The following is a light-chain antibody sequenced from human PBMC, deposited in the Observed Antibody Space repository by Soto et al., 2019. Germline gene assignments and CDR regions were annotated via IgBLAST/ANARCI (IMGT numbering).Light chain of an antibody. CDR3: LQDHSYPWT. Sequence: AIQMTQSPSTLSASVGDRVTITGRASQGIGNRLGWYQQKPGKAPKLLLYAASTLQSGVPSRFSGGGSGTDFTLTINYLQPEDFATYYCLQDHSYPWTFCHGTRVKI. J-gene: IGKJ1*01. CDR1: QGIGNR. CDR2: AAS. V-gene: IGKV1-6*01.